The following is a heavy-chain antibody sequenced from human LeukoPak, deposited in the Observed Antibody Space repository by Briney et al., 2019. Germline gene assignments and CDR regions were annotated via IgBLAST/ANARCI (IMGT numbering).Heavy chain of an antibody. CDR2: TYYRSKWHN. V-gene: IGHV6-1*01. Sequence: QTLSLTCAISGDSVSNKNTAWNWIRQSPSRGLEWLGRTYYRSKWHNTYAASVKSRITINPDTSKNQFSLQLNSVTPEDTAVYYCARSQNYYGSGDYWSQGTLVTVSS. CDR1: GDSVSNKNTA. J-gene: IGHJ4*02. D-gene: IGHD3-10*01. CDR3: ARSQNYYGSGDY.